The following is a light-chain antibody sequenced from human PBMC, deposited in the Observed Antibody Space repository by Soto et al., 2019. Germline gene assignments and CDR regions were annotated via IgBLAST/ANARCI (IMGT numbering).Light chain of an antibody. CDR3: QQYGSSPRT. CDR1: QSVSSSY. V-gene: IGKV3-20*01. J-gene: IGKJ1*01. CDR2: DAS. Sequence: EIVLTQSPGTLSLSPGERATLSCRASQSVSSSYLAWYQQKPGQAPRLLIYDASSRATGIPDRFSGSGSGTDFTLTISRLEPEDVAVYYWQQYGSSPRTFGQGTKVEIK.